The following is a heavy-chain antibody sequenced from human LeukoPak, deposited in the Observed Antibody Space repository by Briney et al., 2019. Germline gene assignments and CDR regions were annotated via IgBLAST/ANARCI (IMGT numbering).Heavy chain of an antibody. D-gene: IGHD5-18*01. CDR1: GGSIRNYY. CDR3: AKDRGYSYGVGDNFDY. J-gene: IGHJ4*02. V-gene: IGHV4-59*01. Sequence: SETLSLTCTVSGGSIRNYYWSWIRQTPGKGLEWIAYIHYSGSTSYNPSLKSRITISLDTSKNQFSLTLSSVTAADTALYYCAKDRGYSYGVGDNFDYWGQGTLVTVSS. CDR2: IHYSGST.